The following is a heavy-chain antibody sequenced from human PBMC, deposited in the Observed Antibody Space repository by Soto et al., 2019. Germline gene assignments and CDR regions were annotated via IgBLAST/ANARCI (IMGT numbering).Heavy chain of an antibody. J-gene: IGHJ4*02. D-gene: IGHD3-22*01. CDR3: ANERELACYDSSGYYCWAYFDY. Sequence: EVQLLESGGGLVQPGGSLRLSCAASGFTFSSYAMSWVRQAPGKGLEWVSAISGSGGSTYYADSVKGRFTISRDNSKNTLYLQMKSLRPEDTAVDYCANERELACYDSSGYYCWAYFDYWGQGTLVTVSS. CDR1: GFTFSSYA. CDR2: ISGSGGST. V-gene: IGHV3-23*01.